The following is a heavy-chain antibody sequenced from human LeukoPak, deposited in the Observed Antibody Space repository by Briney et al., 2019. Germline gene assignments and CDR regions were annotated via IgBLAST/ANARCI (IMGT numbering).Heavy chain of an antibody. J-gene: IGHJ4*01. D-gene: IGHD4-23*01. CDR1: DVSISSHY. V-gene: IGHV4-59*11. CDR3: ARQERWTTRD. CDR2: IYYGGST. Sequence: SETLSLTCTVSDVSISSHYWSWIRQPQGKGLEWIGYIYYGGSTIYNPSLKSRVALSVDTSRNVFSLKLNSATAADTAVYYCARQERWTTRDWGHGTLVTVSS.